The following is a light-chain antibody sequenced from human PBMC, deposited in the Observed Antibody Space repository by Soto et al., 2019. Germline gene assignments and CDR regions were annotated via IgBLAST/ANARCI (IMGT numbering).Light chain of an antibody. J-gene: IGKJ1*01. V-gene: IGKV3-20*01. CDR1: QSVSSDY. CDR2: GAS. Sequence: EIVLTQSPGTLSLSPGERVTLSCRASQSVSSDYLAWYQQKPGQAPRLLIYGASSRATGIPDRFSGSGSGPDFTLTIRGLEPEDFAVYYCQQDGNSPVTFGQGTKVEIK. CDR3: QQDGNSPVT.